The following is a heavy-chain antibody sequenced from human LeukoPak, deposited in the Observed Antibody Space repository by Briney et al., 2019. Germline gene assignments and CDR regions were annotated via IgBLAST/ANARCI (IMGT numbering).Heavy chain of an antibody. CDR2: INPNSGGT. J-gene: IGHJ4*02. CDR1: GYTFTGDD. V-gene: IGHV1-2*02. D-gene: IGHD6-19*01. CDR3: ASGQWLVQGY. Sequence: ASVKVSCKASGYTFTGDDMHWVRQAPGHGLEWMGWINPNSGGTNYAQKFQGRVSMTRDTSSSTAYRELSRLRSVDMAVYYCASGQWLVQGYWGQGTLVTVSS.